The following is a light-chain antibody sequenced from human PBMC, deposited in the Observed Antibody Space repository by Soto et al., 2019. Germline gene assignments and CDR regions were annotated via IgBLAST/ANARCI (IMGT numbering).Light chain of an antibody. CDR3: QVWDGSSDHVL. CDR1: NIGSKN. CDR2: YDS. J-gene: IGLJ2*01. Sequence: SYELTQPPSVSVAPGKTARITCGGDNIGSKNVHWYQQMPGQAPVLVIYYDSDRPSGMPERFSVSNSGNTATLTIRRVEAGDEADYYCQVWDGSSDHVLFGGGTKLTVL. V-gene: IGLV3-21*04.